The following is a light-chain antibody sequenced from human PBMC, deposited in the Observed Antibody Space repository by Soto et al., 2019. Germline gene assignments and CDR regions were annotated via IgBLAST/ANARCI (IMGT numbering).Light chain of an antibody. J-gene: IGKJ2*02. CDR3: QQSYSVPCT. V-gene: IGKV1-39*01. CDR1: QSISSF. CDR2: AAS. Sequence: DIQMTQSPSSLSASVGDRVTITCRASQSISSFLNWYQQKPGKAPKPLIYAASSLQSGVPARFSGSGSGIDFTLTISSLQPEDFATYHCQQSYSVPCTFGQGTKLEIK.